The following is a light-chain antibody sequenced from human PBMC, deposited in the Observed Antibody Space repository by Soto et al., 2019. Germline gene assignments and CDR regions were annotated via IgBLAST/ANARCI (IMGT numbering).Light chain of an antibody. CDR1: SSDIGAYKY. CDR3: TSYTPTTRV. Sequence: QSALTQPASVSGSPGQSITISCTGTSSDIGAYKYVSWYQQHPGKAPKLMIYEVSNRPSGVSYRFSGSKSGNTASLTISGLQAEDEADYHCTSYTPTTRVFGGGTQLTVL. CDR2: EVS. J-gene: IGLJ3*02. V-gene: IGLV2-14*01.